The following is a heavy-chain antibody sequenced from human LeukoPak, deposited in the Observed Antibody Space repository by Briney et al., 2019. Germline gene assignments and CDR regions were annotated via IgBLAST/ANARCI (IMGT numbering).Heavy chain of an antibody. CDR1: GFTFSSYG. CDR3: ARDRREVATTGYFDY. J-gene: IGHJ4*02. CDR2: IWYDGSNK. D-gene: IGHD5-12*01. V-gene: IGHV3-33*01. Sequence: GGSLRLSCAASGFTFSSYGMHWVRQAPGKGLEWVAVIWYDGSNKYYADSVKGRFTISRDNSKNTLYLQMNGLRAEDTAVYYCARDRREVATTGYFDYWGQGTLVTVSS.